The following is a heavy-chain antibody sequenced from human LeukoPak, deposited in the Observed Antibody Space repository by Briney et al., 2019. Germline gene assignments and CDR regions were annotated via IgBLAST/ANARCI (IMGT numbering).Heavy chain of an antibody. V-gene: IGHV3-48*01. CDR1: GFSFSSYG. CDR2: ISSSSSTI. D-gene: IGHD5-12*01. Sequence: GGSLRLSCVASGFSFSSYGMNWVRQAPGKGLEWVSYISSSSSTIYYADSVKGRSTISRDNAKNSLYLQMNSLRAEDTAVYYCARSVDIDYWGQGTLVTVSS. CDR3: ARSVDIDY. J-gene: IGHJ4*02.